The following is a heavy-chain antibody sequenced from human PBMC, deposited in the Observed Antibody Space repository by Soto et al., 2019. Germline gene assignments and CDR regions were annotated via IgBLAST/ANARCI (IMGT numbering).Heavy chain of an antibody. D-gene: IGHD3-16*02. Sequence: GALRLSCAASGFTFSSYAMSWVRQAPGKGLEWVSAISGSGGSTYYADSVKGRFTISRDNSKNTLYLQMNSLRAEDTAVYYCAKDSYDYVWGSYRPDFDYWGQGTLVTVSS. CDR3: AKDSYDYVWGSYRPDFDY. V-gene: IGHV3-23*01. J-gene: IGHJ4*02. CDR2: ISGSGGST. CDR1: GFTFSSYA.